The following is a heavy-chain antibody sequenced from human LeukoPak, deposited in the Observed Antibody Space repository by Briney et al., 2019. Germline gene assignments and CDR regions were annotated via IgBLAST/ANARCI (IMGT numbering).Heavy chain of an antibody. D-gene: IGHD1-26*01. V-gene: IGHV3-23*01. CDR3: AKDSPVATR. J-gene: IGHJ4*02. Sequence: QPGGSLRLSCAASGFPFSSSAMSWVRQAPGKGLEWVSSITDSGDGTYYADSVKGRFTISRDDSKNTLYLQMNSLRVEDTAIYYCAKDSPVATRWGQGTLVTVSS. CDR1: GFPFSSSA. CDR2: ITDSGDGT.